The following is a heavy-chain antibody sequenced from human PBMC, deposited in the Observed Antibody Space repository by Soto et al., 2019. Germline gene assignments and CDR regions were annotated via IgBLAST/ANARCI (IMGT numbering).Heavy chain of an antibody. V-gene: IGHV4-30-4*01. CDR1: GGSISSGDYY. CDR2: IYYSGST. J-gene: IGHJ3*02. CDR3: AGQRGCITIFGVGCDAFDI. Sequence: SETLSLTCTVSGGSISSGDYYWSWIRQPPGKGLEWIGYIYYSGSTYYNPSLKSRVTISVDTSKNQFSLKLSSVTAADTAVYYCAGQRGCITIFGVGCDAFDIWGQGTMVTVSS. D-gene: IGHD3-3*01.